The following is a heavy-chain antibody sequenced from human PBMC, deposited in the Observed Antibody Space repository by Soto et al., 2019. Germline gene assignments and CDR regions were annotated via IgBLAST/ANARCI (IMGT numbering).Heavy chain of an antibody. CDR2: ISYDGSNK. CDR3: AKDVDTATAKWYVFDY. Sequence: QVQLVESGGGVVQPGRSLRLSCAASGFTFSSYGMHWVRQAPGKGLEWVAVISYDGSNKYYADSVKGRFTISRDNSKNTLYLQMNSLRAEDTAVYYCAKDVDTATAKWYVFDYWGQGTLVTVSS. V-gene: IGHV3-30*18. CDR1: GFTFSSYG. D-gene: IGHD2-15*01. J-gene: IGHJ4*02.